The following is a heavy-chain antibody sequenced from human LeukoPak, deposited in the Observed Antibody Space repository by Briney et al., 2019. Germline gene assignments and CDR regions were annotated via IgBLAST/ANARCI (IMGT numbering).Heavy chain of an antibody. Sequence: ASVKVSCSASGGTFSSYAISWVRRATGQGFEWMGWMNPNSGNTGYAQKFQGRVTMTRNTSISTAYMELSSLRSEDTAVYYCARVPPYYYYYYMDVWGKGTTVTISS. CDR1: GGTFSSYA. V-gene: IGHV1-8*02. CDR3: ARVPPYYYYYYMDV. J-gene: IGHJ6*03. CDR2: MNPNSGNT.